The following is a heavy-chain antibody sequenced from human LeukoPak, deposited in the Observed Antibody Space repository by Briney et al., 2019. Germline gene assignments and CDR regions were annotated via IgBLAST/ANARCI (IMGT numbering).Heavy chain of an antibody. Sequence: ASVKVSCKASGYTFTCYYMHWVRQAPGQGREWMGWINPNSGGTNYAQKFQGRVTMTRDTSISTAYMELSRLRSDDTAVYYCAGGIYSNYEGFDYWGQGTLVTVSS. CDR2: INPNSGGT. V-gene: IGHV1-2*02. J-gene: IGHJ4*02. D-gene: IGHD4-11*01. CDR3: AGGIYSNYEGFDY. CDR1: GYTFTCYY.